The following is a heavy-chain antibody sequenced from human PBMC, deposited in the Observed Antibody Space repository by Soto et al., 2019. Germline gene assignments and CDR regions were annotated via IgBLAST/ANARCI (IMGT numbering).Heavy chain of an antibody. CDR3: ARGRVAGTLKYFQH. V-gene: IGHV4-34*01. CDR2: INHSGST. J-gene: IGHJ1*01. CDR1: GGSFSGYY. Sequence: TSETLSLTCAVYGGSFSGYYWSWIRQPPGKGLEWIGEINHSGSTNYNPSLKSRVTISVDTSKNQFSLKLSSVTAADTAVYYCARGRVAGTLKYFQHWGQGTLVTVSS. D-gene: IGHD6-19*01.